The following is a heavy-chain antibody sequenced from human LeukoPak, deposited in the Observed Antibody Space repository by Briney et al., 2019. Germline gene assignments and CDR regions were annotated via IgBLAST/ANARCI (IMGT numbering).Heavy chain of an antibody. J-gene: IGHJ4*02. CDR1: GFTLSSNY. Sequence: GGSLRLSCAASGFTLSSNYTSWVRQAPGKGLEWGSAISGSGDHTYYANSVKGRFTISRDNSKNTQYLQMISLRAEDTAVYYCAKHEYSSRWPQVPSDHWGQGTLVTVSS. CDR3: AKHEYSSRWPQVPSDH. V-gene: IGHV3-23*01. CDR2: ISGSGDHT. D-gene: IGHD6-6*01.